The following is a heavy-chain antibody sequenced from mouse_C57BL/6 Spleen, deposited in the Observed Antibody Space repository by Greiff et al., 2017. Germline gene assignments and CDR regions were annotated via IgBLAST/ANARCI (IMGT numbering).Heavy chain of an antibody. J-gene: IGHJ4*01. CDR2: ISYDGSN. D-gene: IGHD2-4*01. V-gene: IGHV3-6*01. CDR1: GYSITSGYY. CDR3: ARDENYDYDSYAMDY. Sequence: VQLKESGPGLVKPSQSLSLTCSVTGYSITSGYYWNWIRQFPGNKLEWMGYISYDGSNNYNPSLKNRISITRDTSKNQFFLKLNSVTTEDTATYYCARDENYDYDSYAMDYWGQGTSVTVSS.